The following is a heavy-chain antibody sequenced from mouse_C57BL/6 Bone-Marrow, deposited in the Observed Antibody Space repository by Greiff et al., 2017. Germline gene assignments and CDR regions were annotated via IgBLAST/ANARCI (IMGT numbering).Heavy chain of an antibody. D-gene: IGHD1-1*01. CDR3: AGGSFYWYFDV. Sequence: EVMLVESVAELVRPGASVKLSCTASGFNIKNTYMHWVKQRPEQGLEWIGRIDPANGNTKYAPKFPGKATITADTSSNTAYLQLSSLTSEDTAIYCCAGGSFYWYFDVWGTGTTVTVSS. J-gene: IGHJ1*03. CDR2: IDPANGNT. V-gene: IGHV14-3*01. CDR1: GFNIKNTY.